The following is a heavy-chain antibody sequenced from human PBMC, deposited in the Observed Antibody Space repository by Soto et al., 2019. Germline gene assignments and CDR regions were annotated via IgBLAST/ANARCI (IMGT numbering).Heavy chain of an antibody. Sequence: SVKVSCKASGGTFSSYAISWVRQAPGQGLEWMGGIIPIFGTANYAQKFQGRVTITADESTSTAYMELSSLRSEDTAVYYCARDVINMVRESGYGAFDIWGQGTMVIV. D-gene: IGHD3-10*01. J-gene: IGHJ3*02. CDR3: ARDVINMVRESGYGAFDI. CDR2: IIPIFGTA. V-gene: IGHV1-69*13. CDR1: GGTFSSYA.